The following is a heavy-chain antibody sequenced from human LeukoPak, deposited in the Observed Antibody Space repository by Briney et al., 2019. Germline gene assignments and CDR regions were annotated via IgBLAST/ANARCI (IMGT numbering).Heavy chain of an antibody. CDR3: ARIDIAVASTIDY. D-gene: IGHD6-19*01. CDR1: GGSISSYF. CDR2: IYYSGST. Sequence: SSETLSLTWIGSGGSISSYFWSWIRQPPGKGLEWSGYIYYSGSTNYNPSLKSRVTMSVDTSKNQFSLKLSTVTAADTAVYYCARIDIAVASTIDYWGQGTLVTVSS. J-gene: IGHJ4*02. V-gene: IGHV4-59*08.